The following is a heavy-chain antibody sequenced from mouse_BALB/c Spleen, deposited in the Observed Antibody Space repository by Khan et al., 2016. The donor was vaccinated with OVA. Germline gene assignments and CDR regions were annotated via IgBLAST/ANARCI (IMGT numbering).Heavy chain of an antibody. V-gene: IGHV1S81*02. CDR1: GYTFTSYW. Sequence: QVQLQQPGAELVKAGASVKMSCKASGYTFTSYWMHWVKQRLGQGLEWFAETNPTNGRTYYNETFKSKATLTDDKSSSTAIMIFSGPTLEDSAVYYCARIKKVVATYFDYWGQGTTLTVSS. CDR2: TNPTNGRT. D-gene: IGHD1-1*01. J-gene: IGHJ2*01. CDR3: ARIKKVVATYFDY.